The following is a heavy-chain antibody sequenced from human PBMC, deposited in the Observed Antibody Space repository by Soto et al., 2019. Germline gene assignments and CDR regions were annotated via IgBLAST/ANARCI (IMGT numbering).Heavy chain of an antibody. Sequence: PSETLSLTCTVSGDSISAYFWSWIRQPPGNGLEWIGYLDYSGSTNYNPSLKRRVIISSDTSRNQLSLKLTSMTAADTAVYYCARNRGNYFDYWGQGTLVTVSS. CDR2: LDYSGST. V-gene: IGHV4-59*01. CDR1: GDSISAYF. J-gene: IGHJ4*02. D-gene: IGHD1-26*01. CDR3: ARNRGNYFDY.